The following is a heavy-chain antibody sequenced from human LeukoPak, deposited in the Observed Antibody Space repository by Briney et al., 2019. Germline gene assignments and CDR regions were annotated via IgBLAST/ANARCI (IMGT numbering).Heavy chain of an antibody. CDR1: GGSISSYY. CDR3: ALGGDWFDP. V-gene: IGHV4-59*12. Sequence: SETLSLTCTVSGGSISSYYWSWIRQPPGKGLEWIGYIYYGGRTNYNPSLKSRVTISVDTSKNQFSLKLSSMTAADTAVYYCALGGDWFDPWGQGTLVTVSS. J-gene: IGHJ5*02. CDR2: IYYGGRT. D-gene: IGHD3-10*01.